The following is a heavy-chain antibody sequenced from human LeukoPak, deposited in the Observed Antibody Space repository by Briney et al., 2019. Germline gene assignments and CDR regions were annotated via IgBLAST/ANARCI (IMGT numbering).Heavy chain of an antibody. CDR2: IDHTGKS. Sequence: KPSETLSLTCAVYVGTFSGHYWSWIRQAPGKGLEWIGEIDHTGKSNYKSALKSRVTMAVDTSKNQFSLSLESVTAADTAIYYCARASHQGETYFSAFDIWGRGTPVTVSS. V-gene: IGHV4-34*01. CDR3: ARASHQGETYFSAFDI. CDR1: VGTFSGHY. D-gene: IGHD1-26*01. J-gene: IGHJ3*02.